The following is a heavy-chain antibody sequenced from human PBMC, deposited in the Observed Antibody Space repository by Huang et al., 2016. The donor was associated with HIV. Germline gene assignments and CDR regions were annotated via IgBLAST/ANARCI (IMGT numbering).Heavy chain of an antibody. CDR1: GFTFSSYS. J-gene: IGHJ4*02. CDR3: ARASTFGGSYYFDY. Sequence: QVHLVESGGGVVQPGRSLRLSCAASGFTFSSYSMHWFRQAPGKGLEWVAVISYDGSKRYYADSVKGRFTISRDNSKNTLYLQMNSLRAEDTALYYCARASTFGGSYYFDYWGQGTLVTVSS. V-gene: IGHV3-30-3*01. D-gene: IGHD2-15*01. CDR2: ISYDGSKR.